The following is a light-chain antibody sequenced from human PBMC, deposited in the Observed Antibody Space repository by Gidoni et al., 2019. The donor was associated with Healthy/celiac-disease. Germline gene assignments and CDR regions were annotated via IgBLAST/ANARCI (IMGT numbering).Light chain of an antibody. V-gene: IGKV1-33*01. CDR2: DAS. CDR3: QQNDNPPHT. CDR1: QDISNY. J-gene: IGKJ2*01. Sequence: DIQMTQSPSSLSASVGDRVTITCQASQDISNYLNWYQQKPGKAPKLLIYDASSLETGVPSRFSGSGSGTDFTFTISSLQPEDIATYYCQQNDNPPHTFGGGTKLEIK.